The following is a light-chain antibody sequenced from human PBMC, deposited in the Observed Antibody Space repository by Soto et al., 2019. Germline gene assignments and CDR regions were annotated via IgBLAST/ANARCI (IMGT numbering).Light chain of an antibody. Sequence: SALTQPASVSGSPGQSITISCTGISSDVGGYNYVSWYQQHPGKAPKLMIYDVSNRPSGVSNRFSGSKSGNTASLTISGLQAEDEADYYCSSYTSSSTLYVFGTGTQLTVL. CDR2: DVS. J-gene: IGLJ1*01. V-gene: IGLV2-14*01. CDR3: SSYTSSSTLYV. CDR1: SSDVGGYNY.